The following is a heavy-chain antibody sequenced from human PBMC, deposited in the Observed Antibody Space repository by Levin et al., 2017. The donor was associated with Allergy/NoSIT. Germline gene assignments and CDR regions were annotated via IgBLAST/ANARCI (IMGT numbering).Heavy chain of an antibody. CDR3: APGFCTGGKCSPPGMWLDP. CDR1: GYTLSDYF. J-gene: IGHJ5*02. CDR2: INPYTGGT. V-gene: IGHV1-2*02. D-gene: IGHD2-8*02. Sequence: PLASVKVSCKASGYTLSDYFMEWVRQAPGQGLECMGWINPYTGGTYYAQKFQGRVTLTRDTSTSTVYMELSGLRSDDTAVYYCAPGFCTGGKCSPPGMWLDPWGQGTLVSVSS.